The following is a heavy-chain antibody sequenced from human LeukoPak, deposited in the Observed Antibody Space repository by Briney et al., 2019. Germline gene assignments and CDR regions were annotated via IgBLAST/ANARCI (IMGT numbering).Heavy chain of an antibody. Sequence: SETLSLTCTVSGGSISSGSYYWSWIRQPAGKGLEWIGRIYTSGSTNYNPSLKSRVTISVDTSENQFSLKLSSVTAADTAVYYCAREEDEYQLLLNYFDYWGQGTLVTVSS. V-gene: IGHV4-61*02. D-gene: IGHD2-2*01. CDR2: IYTSGST. CDR3: AREEDEYQLLLNYFDY. J-gene: IGHJ4*02. CDR1: GGSISSGSYY.